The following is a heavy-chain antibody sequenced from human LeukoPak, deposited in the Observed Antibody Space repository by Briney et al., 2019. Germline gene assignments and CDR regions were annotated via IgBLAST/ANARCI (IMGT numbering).Heavy chain of an antibody. CDR2: ISYDGSDK. CDR1: GITFSTYV. V-gene: IGHV3-30*03. D-gene: IGHD2/OR15-2a*01. Sequence: PGTSLRLSCSAAGITFSTYVMHWVRQAPGKGLEWVALISYDGSDKYYADSVKGRFTISRDNSKKTLYLQMNSLRSEDTAVYYCARAEGQYCTSTTCFARQDHWGQGALVTVAS. J-gene: IGHJ4*02. CDR3: ARAEGQYCTSTTCFARQDH.